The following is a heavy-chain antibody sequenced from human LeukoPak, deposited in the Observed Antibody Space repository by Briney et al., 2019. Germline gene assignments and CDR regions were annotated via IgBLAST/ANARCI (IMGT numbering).Heavy chain of an antibody. V-gene: IGHV3-30*02. CDR2: IRYDENTK. CDR3: AKENTRDGYRHFHY. Sequence: GGSLRLSCTASGFPFSSYGRRWVRQAPGKGLEWMACIRYDENTKYYADSVKGRFTVSRENSENTLLLQRNSLRAEDTAVYYCAKENTRDGYRHFHYWGEGTLVTVSS. D-gene: IGHD5-24*01. J-gene: IGHJ4*02. CDR1: GFPFSSYG.